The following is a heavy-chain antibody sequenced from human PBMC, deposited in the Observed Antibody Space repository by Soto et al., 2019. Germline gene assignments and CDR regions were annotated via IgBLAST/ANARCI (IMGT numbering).Heavy chain of an antibody. CDR2: IYYSGST. CDR1: GGSISSYY. D-gene: IGHD4-4*01. V-gene: IGHV4-59*01. J-gene: IGHJ4*02. Sequence: SETLSLTCTVSGGSISSYYWSWIRQPPGKGLEWIGYIYYSGSTNYNPSLKSRVTISVDTSKSQFSLKLSSVTAADTAVYYCARSPYYSNFDYWGQGTLVTVPS. CDR3: ARSPYYSNFDY.